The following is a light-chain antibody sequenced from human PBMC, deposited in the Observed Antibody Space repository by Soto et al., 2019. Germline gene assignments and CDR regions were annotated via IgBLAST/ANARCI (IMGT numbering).Light chain of an antibody. CDR3: QQYDTRPYT. CDR2: DAS. J-gene: IGKJ2*01. V-gene: IGKV1-33*01. CDR1: QDSGNY. Sequence: DIQMTQSPSSLSASVGDRVTITCQASQDSGNYLNWYQQRPGKAPKLLIYDASNLVTGVPSRFSVSGAGTDFTCTISSLQPEDLATYYCQQYDTRPYTFGHGTKLEIK.